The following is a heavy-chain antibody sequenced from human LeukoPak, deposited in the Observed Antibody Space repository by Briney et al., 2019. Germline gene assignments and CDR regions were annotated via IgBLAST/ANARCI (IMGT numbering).Heavy chain of an antibody. CDR3: ARHETYYYSSGSLGSIAPSYWFDP. J-gene: IGHJ5*02. CDR2: LYYGRNA. Sequence: SETLSLTCTVSGGSIGSSDYYWAWIRQPPGKGLEWIGSLYYGRNANYSLSLRSRVTISIDTSENQFSLKLSSVTAADTAVYYCARHETYYYSSGSLGSIAPSYWFDPWGQGTLVTVSS. D-gene: IGHD3-10*01. CDR1: GGSIGSSDYY. V-gene: IGHV4-39*01.